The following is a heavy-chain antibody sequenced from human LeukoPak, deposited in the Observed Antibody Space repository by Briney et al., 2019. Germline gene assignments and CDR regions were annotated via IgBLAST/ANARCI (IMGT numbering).Heavy chain of an antibody. Sequence: PGGSLRLSCATSTFTFSTYSMNWVRQAPGKGLEGVSSISPSGNSKYHADSVKGRFTISRDNAENSLYMQMNSLRAEDTAVYYCAKIMRRDGSGSYYKHYYYYYGMDVWGQGTTVTVSS. V-gene: IGHV3-21*04. D-gene: IGHD3-10*01. J-gene: IGHJ6*02. CDR2: ISPSGNSK. CDR3: AKIMRRDGSGSYYKHYYYYYGMDV. CDR1: TFTFSTYS.